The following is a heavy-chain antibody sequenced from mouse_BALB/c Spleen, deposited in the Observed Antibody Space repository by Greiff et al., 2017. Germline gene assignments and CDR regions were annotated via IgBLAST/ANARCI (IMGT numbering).Heavy chain of an antibody. CDR1: GYTFTSYV. CDR2: INPYNDGT. CDR3: ARTYYYGSSDDLYYYAMDY. D-gene: IGHD1-1*01. Sequence: VQLQQSGPVLVKPGASVKMSCKASGYTFTSYVMHWVKQKPGQGLEWIGYINPYNDGTRYNEKFKGKAKLTSDKSSSTAYMELSSLTSEDSAVYYCARTYYYGSSDDLYYYAMDYWGQGTSVTVSS. V-gene: IGHV1-14*01. J-gene: IGHJ4*01.